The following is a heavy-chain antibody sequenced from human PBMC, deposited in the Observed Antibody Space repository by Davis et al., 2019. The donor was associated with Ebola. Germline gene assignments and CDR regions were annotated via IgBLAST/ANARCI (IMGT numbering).Heavy chain of an antibody. CDR1: GGSISSYY. CDR3: ARSPITISGVLVPLYWFFDL. CDR2: IYNSGST. V-gene: IGHV4-59*01. D-gene: IGHD3-3*01. J-gene: IGHJ2*01. Sequence: MPSETLSLTCTVSGGSISSYYWSWIRQPPGKGLEWIGYIYNSGSTTYNPSLKSRVTISQDTSKNHFSLKLSSVTAADTAVYFCARSPITISGVLVPLYWFFDLWGRGTLVTVSS.